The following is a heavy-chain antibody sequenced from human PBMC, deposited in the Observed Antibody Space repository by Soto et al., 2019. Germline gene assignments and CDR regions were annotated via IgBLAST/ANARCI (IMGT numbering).Heavy chain of an antibody. V-gene: IGHV3-30*19. CDR2: TSYDGSNK. CDR1: GFTFRSYV. D-gene: IGHD3-16*01. J-gene: IGHJ1*01. Sequence: QVQLVESGGGVVQPGTSLRVSCVGSGFTFRSYVIHWVRQAPGKGLEWVALTSYDGSNKYYGDSVRGRFTISRDNSRNTVDLQMDSLRLEDTALYYGAGWGTTGVLDVWGQGTLVSVSS. CDR3: AGWGTTGVLDV.